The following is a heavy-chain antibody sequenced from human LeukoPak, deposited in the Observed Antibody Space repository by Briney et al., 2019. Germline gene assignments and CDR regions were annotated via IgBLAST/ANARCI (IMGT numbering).Heavy chain of an antibody. CDR1: GFTFSTDV. CDR2: ISGSGGNT. D-gene: IGHD3-22*01. V-gene: IGHV3-23*01. J-gene: IGHJ4*02. Sequence: PGGSLRLSCAASGFTFSTDVMSWVRQAPGKGLECVSAISGSGGNTYYADSVKGRFTISRDNSKNTLYLQMNSLRPEDTAIYYCVRDHDSSSYPGNYYFDYWSQGTLVTVSS. CDR3: VRDHDSSSYPGNYYFDY.